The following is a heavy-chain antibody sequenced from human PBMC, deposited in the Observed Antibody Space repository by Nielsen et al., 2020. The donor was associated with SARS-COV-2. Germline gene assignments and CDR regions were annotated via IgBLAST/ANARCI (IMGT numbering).Heavy chain of an antibody. CDR1: GGSISSGGYY. D-gene: IGHD5-12*01. V-gene: IGHV4-31*03. Sequence: SETLSLTCTVSGGSISSGGYYRSWIRHHPGKGLEWIGYIYFSGRTCCNPSLKSRVTISVDTSKNQFSLSLRSVTAADTAVYYCARESSGYDHYNYGMDVWGQGTTVTVSS. CDR2: IYFSGRT. J-gene: IGHJ6*02. CDR3: ARESSGYDHYNYGMDV.